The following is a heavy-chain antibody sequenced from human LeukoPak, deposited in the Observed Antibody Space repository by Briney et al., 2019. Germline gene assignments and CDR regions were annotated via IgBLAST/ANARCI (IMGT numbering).Heavy chain of an antibody. V-gene: IGHV3-21*01. Sequence: KPGGSLRLSCAASGFSFSNYKMIWVRQAPGKGLEWVSSIDTSESDTYYADSVRGRFTISRDNAENSLFLQMNSLSAEDTAVYYCARIIAARLFPNYYYYMDVWGKGTTVTVSS. CDR2: IDTSESDT. CDR3: ARIIAARLFPNYYYYMDV. CDR1: GFSFSNYK. J-gene: IGHJ6*03. D-gene: IGHD6-6*01.